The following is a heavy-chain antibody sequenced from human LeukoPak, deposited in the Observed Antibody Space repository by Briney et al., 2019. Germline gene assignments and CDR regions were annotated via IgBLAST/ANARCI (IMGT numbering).Heavy chain of an antibody. V-gene: IGHV3-48*01. D-gene: IGHD3-10*01. CDR2: IRSSGNTI. J-gene: IGHJ4*02. CDR3: ARGGYGSGNYPPAY. Sequence: PGGSLRLSCAASGFTFNTYCMNWVRQPPGKGLQCISYIRSSGNTIYYTDSVQGRFIISRDNAKNSLYRQMNNLRAEDPAVYYCARGGYGSGNYPPAYWGQGTLVTVSS. CDR1: GFTFNTYC.